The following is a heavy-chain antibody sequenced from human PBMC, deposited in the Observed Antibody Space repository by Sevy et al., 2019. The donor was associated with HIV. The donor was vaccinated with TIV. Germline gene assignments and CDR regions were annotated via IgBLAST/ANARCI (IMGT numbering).Heavy chain of an antibody. J-gene: IGHJ4*02. V-gene: IGHV3-30*04. CDR2: ISYDGSNI. CDR3: AREDWNDVIDY. CDR1: GFTFSSYA. Sequence: GGSLRLSCAASGFTFSSYAMHWVRQAPGKGLEWVAVISYDGSNIYYADSVKGRFTISRDNAKNSLYLQMNSLRAEDTAVYYCAREDWNDVIDYWGQGTLVTVSS. D-gene: IGHD1-1*01.